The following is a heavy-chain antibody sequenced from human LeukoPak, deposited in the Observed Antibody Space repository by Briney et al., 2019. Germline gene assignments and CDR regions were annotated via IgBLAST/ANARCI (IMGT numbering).Heavy chain of an antibody. J-gene: IGHJ5*02. CDR3: ARGSRECWFDP. V-gene: IGHV4-31*03. CDR1: GGSISSGGYY. Sequence: SETLSLTCTVSGGSISSGGYYWSWIRQHPGKGLEWIGYIYYSGSTYYNPSLKSRVTISVDTSKNQFSLKLSSVPAADTAVYYCARGSRECWFDPWGQGTLVTVSS. CDR2: IYYSGST. D-gene: IGHD6-6*01.